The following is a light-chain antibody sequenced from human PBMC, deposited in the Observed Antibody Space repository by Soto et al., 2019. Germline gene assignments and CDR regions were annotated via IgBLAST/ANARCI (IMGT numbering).Light chain of an antibody. CDR2: AAS. CDR3: QQSYTTPLFT. V-gene: IGKV1-39*01. CDR1: QSISTN. J-gene: IGKJ3*01. Sequence: DIQMTPSPSSLSASVGDRVTITCRASQSISTNLNWYQVKPGKAPQLLIYAASSVESGVPSRFSGSGSGTDVNLTISSLQPEDLANNYWQQSYTTPLFTFGPGTKVDIK.